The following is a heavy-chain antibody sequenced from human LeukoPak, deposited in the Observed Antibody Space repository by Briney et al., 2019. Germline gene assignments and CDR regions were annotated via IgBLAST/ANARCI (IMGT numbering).Heavy chain of an antibody. D-gene: IGHD4-23*01. CDR2: ISANGGAT. V-gene: IGHV3-23*01. Sequence: PGGSLRLSCAASGFTFSNFAMSWVRQAPGKGLECVSLISANGGATYYADSVKGLFTISRDNSKSTLYLQMNSLRGEDTALYYCARPGGNQPNDYWYFDLWGQGTLVTVSS. CDR3: ARPGGNQPNDYWYFDL. CDR1: GFTFSNFA. J-gene: IGHJ2*01.